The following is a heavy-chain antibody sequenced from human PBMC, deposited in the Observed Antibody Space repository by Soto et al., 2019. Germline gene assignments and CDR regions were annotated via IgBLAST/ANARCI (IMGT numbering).Heavy chain of an antibody. CDR3: ARRSDPSIDY. J-gene: IGHJ4*02. CDR1: GFTFSSYG. CDR2: IWYDGSNK. D-gene: IGHD2-2*01. V-gene: IGHV3-33*01. Sequence: QVQLVESGGGVVQPGRSLRLSCAASGFTFSSYGMHWVRQAPGKGLEWVAVIWYDGSNKYYADSVKGRFTISRDNSKNTLYLQRNSLRAEDTAVYYCARRSDPSIDYWGQGTLVTVSS.